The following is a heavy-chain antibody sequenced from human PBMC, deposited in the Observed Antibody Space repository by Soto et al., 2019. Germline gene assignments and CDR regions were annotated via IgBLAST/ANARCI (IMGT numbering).Heavy chain of an antibody. V-gene: IGHV1-18*01. CDR3: ARDRGAQIVDY. Sequence: QVQLVQSGAEVKKPGASVKVSCKASGYTFTSYGITWVRQAPGQGLEWMGWISAYNGNTKYAQKFQGRVTMTTDTPTSTAYMERRSLRSDDTAVYYCARDRGAQIVDYWGQGTLVTVSS. CDR1: GYTFTSYG. J-gene: IGHJ4*02. CDR2: ISAYNGNT. D-gene: IGHD1-26*01.